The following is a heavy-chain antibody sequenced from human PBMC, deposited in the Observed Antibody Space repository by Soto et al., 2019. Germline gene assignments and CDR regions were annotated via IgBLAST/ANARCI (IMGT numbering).Heavy chain of an antibody. V-gene: IGHV1-18*01. CDR3: AREYYYDSSGSSGWFDP. CDR2: ISAYNGNT. J-gene: IGHJ5*02. Sequence: ASVKVSCKASGYTFTSYGMRWVRQAPGQGLEWMGWISAYNGNTNYAQKLQGRVTMTTDTSTSTAYMELRSLRSDDTAVYYCAREYYYDSSGSSGWFDPWGQGTLVTVSS. D-gene: IGHD3-22*01. CDR1: GYTFTSYG.